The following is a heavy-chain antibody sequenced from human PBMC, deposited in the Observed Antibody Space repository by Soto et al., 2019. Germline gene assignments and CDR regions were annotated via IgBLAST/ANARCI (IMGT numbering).Heavy chain of an antibody. V-gene: IGHV3-33*01. Sequence: GGSLRLSCAASGFTFSSYGMHWVHQAPGKGLEWVAVIWYDGSNKYYADSVKGRFTISRDNSKNTLYLQMNSLRAEDTAVYYCARGYFDGADYFDYWGQGTLVTVSS. CDR2: IWYDGSNK. CDR3: ARGYFDGADYFDY. CDR1: GFTFSSYG. D-gene: IGHD3-9*01. J-gene: IGHJ4*02.